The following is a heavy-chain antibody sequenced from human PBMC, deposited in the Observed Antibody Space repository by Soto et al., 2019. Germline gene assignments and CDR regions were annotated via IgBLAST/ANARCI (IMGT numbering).Heavy chain of an antibody. V-gene: IGHV3-13*01. Sequence: EVQLVESGGGLVQPGGSLRLSCAASGFTFSSYDMHWVHQATGKGLEWVSAIGTAGDTYYPGSVKGRFTISRENAKNSLYLQMNSLRAGDTAVYYCARGARVTIFGVEGRFDPWGQGTLVTVSS. CDR3: ARGARVTIFGVEGRFDP. CDR2: IGTAGDT. D-gene: IGHD3-3*01. J-gene: IGHJ5*02. CDR1: GFTFSSYD.